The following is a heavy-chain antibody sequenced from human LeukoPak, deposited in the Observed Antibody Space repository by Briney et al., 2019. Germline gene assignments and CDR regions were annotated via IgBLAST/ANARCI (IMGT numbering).Heavy chain of an antibody. V-gene: IGHV4-39*01. J-gene: IGHJ6*03. CDR3: ARAAPTYGSGSYRGLYYYYYYMDV. Sequence: SETLSLTCTVSGGSISGSSYYWGWIRQPPGKGLEWIGSIYYSGSTYYNPSLKSRVTISVDTSKNQFSLKLSSVTAADTAVYYCARAAPTYGSGSYRGLYYYYYYMDVWGKGTTVTVSS. CDR1: GGSISGSSYY. D-gene: IGHD3-10*01. CDR2: IYYSGST.